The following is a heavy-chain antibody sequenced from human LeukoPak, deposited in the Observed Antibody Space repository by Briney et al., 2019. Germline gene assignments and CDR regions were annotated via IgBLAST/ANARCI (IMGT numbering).Heavy chain of an antibody. CDR1: GFSHNTVGVG. CDR2: IYWDDDK. J-gene: IGHJ4*02. D-gene: IGHD3-10*01. V-gene: IGHV2-5*02. CDR3: AHFPSMIRGVIANIYFDH. Sequence: SGPTLVKPTQTLTLTCAFSGFSHNTVGVGVAWIRQPPGKALEWLALIYWDDDKRYNPSLKSRLTITKDTSGNQVVLTLTNVDPVDTATYYCAHFPSMIRGVIANIYFDHWGQGTLVAVSS.